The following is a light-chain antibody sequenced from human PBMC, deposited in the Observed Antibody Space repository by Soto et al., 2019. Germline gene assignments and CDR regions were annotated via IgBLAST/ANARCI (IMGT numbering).Light chain of an antibody. J-gene: IGKJ2*01. V-gene: IGKV3-15*01. Sequence: EIVMTQSPATLSVSPGERATLSCRASQSVSSNLAWYQQKPGQAPRLLIYGASTRATGIPARFSGSGSGTDFTLTISSLQSEDFAVYYCQQYTSWPYTFGQGTKLEIK. CDR2: GAS. CDR3: QQYTSWPYT. CDR1: QSVSSN.